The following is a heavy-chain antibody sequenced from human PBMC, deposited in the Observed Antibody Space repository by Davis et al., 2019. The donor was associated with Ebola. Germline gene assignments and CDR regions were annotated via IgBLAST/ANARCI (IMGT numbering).Heavy chain of an antibody. Sequence: AASVKVSCKASGYTFTSYAMHWVRQAPGQRLEWMGWINAGNGNTKYSQKFQGRVTITRDTSASTAYMELRSLRSDDTAVYYCARERGKLLGYCSSTSCYPLDYWGQGTLVTVSS. CDR3: ARERGKLLGYCSSTSCYPLDY. CDR1: GYTFTSYA. CDR2: INAGNGNT. J-gene: IGHJ4*02. D-gene: IGHD2-2*01. V-gene: IGHV1-3*01.